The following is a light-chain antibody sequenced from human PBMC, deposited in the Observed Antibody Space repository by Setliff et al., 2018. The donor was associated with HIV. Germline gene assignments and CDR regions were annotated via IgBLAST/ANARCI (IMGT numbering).Light chain of an antibody. CDR1: ISDVGGYNY. CDR2: DVS. Sequence: QSVLTQPASVSGSPGQSITISCAETISDVGGYNYVSWYQQHPGKAPKLMISDVSNRPSGVSNRFSGSKSGNTASLTISGLQAEDEADYYCSSYTSSTPLYVFGTGTKVTVL. J-gene: IGLJ1*01. V-gene: IGLV2-14*03. CDR3: SSYTSSTPLYV.